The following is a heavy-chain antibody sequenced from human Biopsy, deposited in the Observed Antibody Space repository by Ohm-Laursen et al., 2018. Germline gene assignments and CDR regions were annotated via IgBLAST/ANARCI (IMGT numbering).Heavy chain of an antibody. CDR2: IFYRGST. D-gene: IGHD3-22*01. J-gene: IGHJ5*02. CDR3: ARDYDTSGYYYVS. CDR1: GGSISNNNYY. V-gene: IGHV4-39*01. Sequence: TLSLTCPAFGGSISNNNYYWGWIRQPPGKGLEWIGSIFYRGSTHYKPSLKSQVNISVDTSKNQFSLKLNSVTAADTAVYYCARDYDTSGYYYVSWGQGTLVTVSS.